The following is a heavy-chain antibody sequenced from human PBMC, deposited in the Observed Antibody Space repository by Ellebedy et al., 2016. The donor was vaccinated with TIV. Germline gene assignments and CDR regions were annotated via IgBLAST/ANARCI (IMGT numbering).Heavy chain of an antibody. D-gene: IGHD3-22*01. CDR2: INAGNGNT. J-gene: IGHJ5*02. Sequence: AASVKVSCKASGYTFTTYAMHWVRQAPGQRLEWMGWINAGNGNTKYSQKFQGTVTITRDTSTSTAYMELSSLRTEDTAVYYCARLSRVYDSSGYNWFDPWGQGTLVTVSS. CDR3: ARLSRVYDSSGYNWFDP. V-gene: IGHV1-3*01. CDR1: GYTFTTYA.